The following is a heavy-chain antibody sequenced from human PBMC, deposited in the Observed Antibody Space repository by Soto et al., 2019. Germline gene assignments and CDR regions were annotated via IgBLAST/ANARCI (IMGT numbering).Heavy chain of an antibody. D-gene: IGHD3-22*01. V-gene: IGHV3-21*01. J-gene: IGHJ5*02. CDR3: VRGGTRYYFDRSGQES. Sequence: GGSLRLSCTASGFPFSHYAMNWVRQGPGTRLEWVADISGSHHADYADSVKGRFAISRDNAKSSLYLEMRSLRVDDTAVYYCVRGGTRYYFDRSGQESWGQGVLVTVSS. CDR2: ISGSHHA. CDR1: GFPFSHYA.